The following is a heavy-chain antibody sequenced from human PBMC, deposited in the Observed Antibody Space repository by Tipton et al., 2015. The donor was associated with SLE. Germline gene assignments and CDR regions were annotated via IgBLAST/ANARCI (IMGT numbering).Heavy chain of an antibody. V-gene: IGHV4-34*01. CDR3: AGAAPGVQGVNDAFDI. D-gene: IGHD3-10*01. CDR1: GGSFSGYY. Sequence: TLSLTCAVYGGSFSGYYWSWIRQSPGKGLEWIGEINHSGSTNYNPSLKSRVTISVDTSKNQFSLKLSSVTAADTAVYYCAGAAPGVQGVNDAFDIWGQGTIVTVCS. J-gene: IGHJ3*02. CDR2: INHSGST.